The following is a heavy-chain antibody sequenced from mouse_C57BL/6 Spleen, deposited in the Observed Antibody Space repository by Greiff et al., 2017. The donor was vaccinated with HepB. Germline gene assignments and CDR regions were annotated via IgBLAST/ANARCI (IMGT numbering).Heavy chain of an antibody. Sequence: VQLQQSGAELAKPGASVKLSCKASGYTFTSYWMHWVKQRPGQGLEWIGYINPSSGYTKYNQKFKDKATLTADKSSSTAYMQLSSLTYEDSAVHYCARGWGGYEAMFAYWGQGTLVTVSA. D-gene: IGHD2-2*01. CDR1: GYTFTSYW. CDR3: ARGWGGYEAMFAY. V-gene: IGHV1-7*01. CDR2: INPSSGYT. J-gene: IGHJ3*01.